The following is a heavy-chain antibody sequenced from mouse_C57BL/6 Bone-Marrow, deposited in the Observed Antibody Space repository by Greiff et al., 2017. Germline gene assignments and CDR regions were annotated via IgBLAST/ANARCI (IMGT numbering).Heavy chain of an antibody. J-gene: IGHJ3*01. CDR3: AREGDFDGFAY. CDR2: IYPSYGTT. V-gene: IGHV1-39*01. D-gene: IGHD2-3*01. CDR1: GYSFTDYN. Sequence: VQLQQSGPELVKPGASVKISCKASGYSFTDYNMNWVKQSTGQGLEWIGGIYPSYGTTNYNQKFKGKATLTADQSSSTAYMQLNSLTSEDSAVYYCAREGDFDGFAYWGQGTLVTVSA.